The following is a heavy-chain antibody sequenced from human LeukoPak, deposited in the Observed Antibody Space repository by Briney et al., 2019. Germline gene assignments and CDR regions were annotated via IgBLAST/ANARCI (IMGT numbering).Heavy chain of an antibody. J-gene: IGHJ4*02. CDR2: IHYSGST. D-gene: IGHD2-2*01. V-gene: IGHV4-59*01. Sequence: PSETLSLTCTVSGGSISSYYWSWIRQPPGKGLEWIGYIHYSGSTNYNPSLKSRVTISVDTSKNQFSLRLSSVTAADTAVYYCARPRGCGSAKCNNFDYWGQGTLVTVSS. CDR3: ARPRGCGSAKCNNFDY. CDR1: GGSISSYY.